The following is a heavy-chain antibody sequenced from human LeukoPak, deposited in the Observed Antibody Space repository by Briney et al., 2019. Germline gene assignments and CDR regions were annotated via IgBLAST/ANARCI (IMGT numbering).Heavy chain of an antibody. J-gene: IGHJ4*02. V-gene: IGHV3-9*01. CDR3: AKDFYRAVAGSIGF. D-gene: IGHD6-19*01. CDR1: GFIFDDYA. CDR2: ISWNSGGI. Sequence: PGRSLRLSCAASGFIFDDYAMHWVRHAPGKGLEWVSGISWNSGGIGYADSVKGRFTISRDNAKKSLYLQMNSLRAEDTALYYCAKDFYRAVAGSIGFWGQGILVTVSS.